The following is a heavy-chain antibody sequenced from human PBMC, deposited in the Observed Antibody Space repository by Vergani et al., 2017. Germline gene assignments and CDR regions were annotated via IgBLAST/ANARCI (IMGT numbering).Heavy chain of an antibody. CDR1: GGSISSSSYY. Sequence: QLQLQESGPGLVKPSETLSLTCTVSGGSISSSSYYWGWIRQPPGKGLEWIGSIYYSGSTYYNPSLKSRVTISVDTSKNQLSLKLSSVTAADTAVYYCARPYSSSWYGNWFDPWGQGTLVTVSS. V-gene: IGHV4-39*01. D-gene: IGHD6-13*01. J-gene: IGHJ5*02. CDR3: ARPYSSSWYGNWFDP. CDR2: IYYSGST.